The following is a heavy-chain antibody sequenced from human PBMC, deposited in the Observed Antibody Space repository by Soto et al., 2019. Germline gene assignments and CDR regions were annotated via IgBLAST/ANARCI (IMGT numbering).Heavy chain of an antibody. CDR3: AKGALGGQLAYDDYGMDI. V-gene: IGHV3-23*01. CDR2: ISGSGGST. Sequence: GGSLRLSCAASGFTFSSYAMSWVRQAPGKRLEWVSAISGSGGSTYYADSVKGRSTISRDNSKNTLYLQMNSLGDEDTVVYSCAKGALGGQLAYDDYGMDIWGQGTTVTVSS. J-gene: IGHJ6*02. CDR1: GFTFSSYA. D-gene: IGHD6-13*01.